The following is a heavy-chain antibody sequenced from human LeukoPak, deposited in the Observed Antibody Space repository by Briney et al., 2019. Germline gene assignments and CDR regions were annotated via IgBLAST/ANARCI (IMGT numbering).Heavy chain of an antibody. V-gene: IGHV1-8*01. J-gene: IGHJ5*02. CDR1: GYTFTSYD. D-gene: IGHD4-23*01. Sequence: ASVKVSCKASGYTFTSYDINWVRQATGQGLEWMGWMSPNSDNTGYAQKFQGRVTFTRDTSISTAYMELRSLTSEDAAVYYCARDYGGSSGWFDPWGQGTLVTVSS. CDR3: ARDYGGSSGWFDP. CDR2: MSPNSDNT.